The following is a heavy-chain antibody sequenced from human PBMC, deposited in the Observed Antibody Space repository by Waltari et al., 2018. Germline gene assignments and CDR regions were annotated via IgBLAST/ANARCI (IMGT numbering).Heavy chain of an antibody. V-gene: IGHV2-5*01. CDR2: IYWNDDK. CDR1: GFSLSTRGVG. J-gene: IGHJ5*02. CDR3: AHVAVAGPSRAFDP. D-gene: IGHD6-19*01. Sequence: QITLKESGPTLVKPTQTLTLTCPFSGFSLSTRGVGVGWIRQPPGKALEWLALIYWNDDKRYSPSLKSRLTITKDTSKNQVVLTMTNMDPVDTATYYCAHVAVAGPSRAFDPWGQGTLVTVSS.